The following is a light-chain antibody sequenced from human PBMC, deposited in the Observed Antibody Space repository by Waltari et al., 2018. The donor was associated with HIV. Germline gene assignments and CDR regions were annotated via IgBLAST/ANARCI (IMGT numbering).Light chain of an antibody. J-gene: IGLJ3*02. Sequence: QSVLTQAPSVSAAPGQKVTISCSGSNSNIENNYVSWYQQVPGTTPKLIIYDNNKRPSGIPDRCSGSKSGTSATLGITGLQIGDGGDYYCGTWDTSLSAGVFGGGTKLTVL. CDR2: DNN. CDR3: GTWDTSLSAGV. CDR1: NSNIENNY. V-gene: IGLV1-51*01.